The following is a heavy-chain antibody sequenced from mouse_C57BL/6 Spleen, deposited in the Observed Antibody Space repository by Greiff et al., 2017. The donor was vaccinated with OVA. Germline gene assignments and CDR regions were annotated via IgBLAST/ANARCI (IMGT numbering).Heavy chain of an antibody. Sequence: VQLQQSGPELVKPGASVKIPCKASGYTFTDYNMDWVKQSHGKSLEWIGDINPNNGGTIYNQKFKGKATLTVDKSSSTAYMELRSLTSEDTAVYDCARPSYDYDGAWFAYWGQGTLVTVSA. D-gene: IGHD2-4*01. CDR2: INPNNGGT. CDR1: GYTFTDYN. CDR3: ARPSYDYDGAWFAY. V-gene: IGHV1-18*01. J-gene: IGHJ3*01.